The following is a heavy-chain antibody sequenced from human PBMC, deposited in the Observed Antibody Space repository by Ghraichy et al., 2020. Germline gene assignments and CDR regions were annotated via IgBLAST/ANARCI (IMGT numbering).Heavy chain of an antibody. CDR2: ISASGANG. CDR1: GFTFKDSA. Sequence: GESLNLSCAVSGFTFKDSAMTWVRQAPGKGLQWVSLISASGANGYYADSVKGRFTISRDNFKNTLYPQMNSLRADDTAVYHCARDMELSSWGQGILVSVSP. CDR3: ARDMELSS. J-gene: IGHJ5*02. V-gene: IGHV3-23*01. D-gene: IGHD1-7*01.